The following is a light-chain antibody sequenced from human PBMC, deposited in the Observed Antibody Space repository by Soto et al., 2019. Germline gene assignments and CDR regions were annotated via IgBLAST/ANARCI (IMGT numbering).Light chain of an antibody. J-gene: IGKJ1*01. V-gene: IGKV1-5*03. CDR2: KAS. CDR3: QHYNSYSEA. Sequence: DIQMTQSPSTLSASVGDRVTITFRASQSISSWLAWYQQKPGKAPKVLIYKASNLESGVPSRFSGSGSGTEFTLTISSLQPDDFATYYCQHYNSYSEAFGQGTKVDIK. CDR1: QSISSW.